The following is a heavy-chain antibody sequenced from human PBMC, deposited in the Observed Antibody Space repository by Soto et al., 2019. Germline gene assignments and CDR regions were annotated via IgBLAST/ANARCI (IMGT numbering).Heavy chain of an antibody. CDR2: IIPILGIA. D-gene: IGHD2-2*01. Sequence: ASVKVSCKASGGTFSSYTISWVRQAPGQGLEWMGRIIPILGIANYAQKFQGRVTITADKSTSTAYTELSSLRSEDTAVYYCARVSCSSTSCYGNWFDPWGQGTLVTVSS. V-gene: IGHV1-69*02. CDR3: ARVSCSSTSCYGNWFDP. J-gene: IGHJ5*02. CDR1: GGTFSSYT.